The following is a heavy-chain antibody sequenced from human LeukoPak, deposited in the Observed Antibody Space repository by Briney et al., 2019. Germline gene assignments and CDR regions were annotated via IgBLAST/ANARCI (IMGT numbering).Heavy chain of an antibody. J-gene: IGHJ4*02. CDR2: ISGGTT. V-gene: IGHV3-49*03. CDR3: SRGSGWLSVY. D-gene: IGHD6-19*01. CDR1: GFTFGDYL. Sequence: GGSLRLYCTASGFTFGDYLMSWFRQAPGKGLEWIGFISGGTTEYAASVKGRFTISRDDSASIAYLQMNSLTTEDTAVYYCSRGSGWLSVYWGQGTLVTVSS.